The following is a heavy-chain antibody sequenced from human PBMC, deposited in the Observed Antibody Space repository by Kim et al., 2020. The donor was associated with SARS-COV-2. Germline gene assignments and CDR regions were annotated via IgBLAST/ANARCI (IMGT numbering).Heavy chain of an antibody. V-gene: IGHV6-1*01. CDR2: TYYRSKWYN. J-gene: IGHJ4*02. D-gene: IGHD4-4*01. Sequence: SQTLSLTCVISGDNVSGDSVAWNWIRQSPSRGLEWLGRTYYRSKWYNDYAASVKGRITISPDTSKNQFSLLVNSVTPEDTAVYYCARDHQYSVDYWGQGTLVTVSS. CDR3: ARDHQYSVDY. CDR1: GDNVSGDSVA.